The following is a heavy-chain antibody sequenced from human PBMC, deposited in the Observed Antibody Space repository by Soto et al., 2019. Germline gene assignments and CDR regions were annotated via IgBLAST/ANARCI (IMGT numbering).Heavy chain of an antibody. CDR3: TRALSGSYDS. CDR2: TYYRSKWST. D-gene: IGHD1-26*01. Sequence: HSPTLSFTCAISGDSVSSKSAAWNWIRQSPSRGLEWLGRTYYRSKWSTDYAVSVKSRITINPDTSKNQFSLQLNSVTPEDTAVYYCTRALSGSYDSWGQGTLVTVSS. J-gene: IGHJ5*01. V-gene: IGHV6-1*01. CDR1: GDSVSSKSAA.